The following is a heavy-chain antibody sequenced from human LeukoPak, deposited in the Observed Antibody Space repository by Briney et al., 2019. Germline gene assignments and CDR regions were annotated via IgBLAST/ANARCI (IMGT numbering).Heavy chain of an antibody. D-gene: IGHD3-10*01. J-gene: IGHJ4*02. CDR1: GFTFSDYY. CDR2: ISSSSYT. V-gene: IGHV3-11*06. Sequence: PGGSLRLSCAASGFTFSDYYMSWIRQAPGKGLEWVSYISSSSYTNYADSVKGRFTISRDNAKNSLYLQMNSLRAEDTAVYYCARESFYYGSGSYYHNFDYWGQGTLVTVSS. CDR3: ARESFYYGSGSYYHNFDY.